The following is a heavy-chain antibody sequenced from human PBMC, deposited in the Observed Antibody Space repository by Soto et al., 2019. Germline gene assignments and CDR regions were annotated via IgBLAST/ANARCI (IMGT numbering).Heavy chain of an antibody. CDR3: ASENYHYDILTGYYPLTGMDV. V-gene: IGHV1-3*01. Sequence: ASVKVSCKASGYTFTSDAMHWVRQAPGQRLEWMGWINAGNGNTKYSQKFQGRVTITRDTSASTAYMELSSLRSEDTAVYYCASENYHYDILTGYYPLTGMDVWGQGTTVTVS. CDR2: INAGNGNT. D-gene: IGHD3-9*01. CDR1: GYTFTSDA. J-gene: IGHJ6*02.